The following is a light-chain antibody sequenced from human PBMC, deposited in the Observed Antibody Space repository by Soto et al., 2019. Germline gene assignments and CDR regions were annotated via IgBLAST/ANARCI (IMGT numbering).Light chain of an antibody. Sequence: EIVLTQSPGTLSLSPGERATLSCRTSQSISSSYLAWSQQKPGQAPRLLISATSSRATGVPDRFSGSGSGTELTLTISTQEPEDPPVYYCHQYVRSPPAWAFGQGTKVEIK. J-gene: IGKJ1*01. CDR2: ATS. CDR1: QSISSSY. V-gene: IGKV3-20*01. CDR3: HQYVRSPPAWA.